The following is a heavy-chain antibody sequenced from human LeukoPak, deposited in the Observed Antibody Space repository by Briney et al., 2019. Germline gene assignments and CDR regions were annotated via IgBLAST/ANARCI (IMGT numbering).Heavy chain of an antibody. CDR1: GGTFSSYA. CDR2: IIPILGIA. CDR3: AREEDGAHYFDY. D-gene: IGHD4-17*01. V-gene: IGHV1-69*04. Sequence: GASVKVSCKASGGTFSSYAISWVRQAPGQGLEWMGRIIPILGIANYARKFQGRVTITADKSTSTAYMELSSLRSEDTAVYYCAREEDGAHYFDYWGQGTLVTVSS. J-gene: IGHJ4*02.